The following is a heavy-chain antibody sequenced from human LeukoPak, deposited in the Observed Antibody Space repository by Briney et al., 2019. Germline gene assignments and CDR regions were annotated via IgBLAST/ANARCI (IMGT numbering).Heavy chain of an antibody. J-gene: IGHJ4*02. V-gene: IGHV3-23*01. CDR1: GFTFSSYA. CDR3: AKEKYCGVGSCYSLVDY. Sequence: GGSLRLSCAASGFTFSSYAMSWVRQAPGKGLEWVSVISASGGSTYYADSVKGRFTISRDNSKSTLYLQMNSLRAEDTAVYYCAKEKYCGVGSCYSLVDYWGQGTLVTVSS. CDR2: ISASGGST. D-gene: IGHD2-15*01.